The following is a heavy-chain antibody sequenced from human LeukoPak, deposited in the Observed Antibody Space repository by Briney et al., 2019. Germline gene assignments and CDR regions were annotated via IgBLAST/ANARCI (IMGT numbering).Heavy chain of an antibody. CDR3: ARCSLYYYGSGKGYDY. Sequence: PSETLSLTCAVYGGSLSGYYWSWIRQPPGKGLEWIGEINHSGSTNYNPSLKSRVTISVDTPKNQFSLKLSSVTAADTAVYYCARCSLYYYGSGKGYDYWGQGTLVTVSS. J-gene: IGHJ4*02. CDR1: GGSLSGYY. CDR2: INHSGST. V-gene: IGHV4-34*01. D-gene: IGHD3-10*01.